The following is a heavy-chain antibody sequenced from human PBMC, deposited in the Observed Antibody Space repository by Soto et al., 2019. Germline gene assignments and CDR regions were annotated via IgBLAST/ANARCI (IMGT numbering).Heavy chain of an antibody. D-gene: IGHD3-9*01. CDR3: ARGDATKIVVTTYYAMDV. V-gene: IGHV1-69*01. J-gene: IGHJ6*02. CDR2: IIPVFGTA. Sequence: ARQAHRKGLEWMGGIIPVFGTANYAQKFQGRVTITADESTSIVYMDVTSLRSEDTAVYYCARGDATKIVVTTYYAMDVWGQGTTVTVSS.